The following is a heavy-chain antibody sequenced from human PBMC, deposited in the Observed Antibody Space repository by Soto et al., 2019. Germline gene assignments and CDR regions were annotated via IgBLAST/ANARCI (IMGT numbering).Heavy chain of an antibody. D-gene: IGHD3-10*01. CDR3: ARGNALDV. CDR1: GDSVSSDITS. CDR2: TYYRSKWFH. Sequence: QGQLQQSGPGLVKPSQTLSLTCAISGDSVSSDITSWNWIRQSPSRGLEWLGRTYYRSKWFHDYAGSVNNRITINPDTSKNQSSRELNSMTPEDTAVYYCARGNALDVWGQGTVVTVSS. V-gene: IGHV6-1*01. J-gene: IGHJ3*01.